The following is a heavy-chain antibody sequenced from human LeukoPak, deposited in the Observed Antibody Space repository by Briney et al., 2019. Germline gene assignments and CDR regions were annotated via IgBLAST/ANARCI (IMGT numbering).Heavy chain of an antibody. Sequence: SVKVSCKASGGTFSSYAISWVRQAPGQGLEWMGGIIPIFRTPNYAQKFQGRVTITTDESTSTAYMELSSLKSEDTAIYYCARVDRYYFYLDVWGKGTAVTVSS. J-gene: IGHJ6*03. CDR1: GGTFSSYA. CDR2: IIPIFRTP. V-gene: IGHV1-69*05. CDR3: ARVDRYYFYLDV.